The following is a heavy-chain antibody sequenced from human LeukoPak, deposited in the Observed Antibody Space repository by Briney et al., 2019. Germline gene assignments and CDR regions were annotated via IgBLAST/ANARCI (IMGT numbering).Heavy chain of an antibody. Sequence: PSETLSLTCAVYGGSFSGYFWSWIRQPPGKGLEWIGEINHSGSTNYNPSLKSRVTISVDTSKNQFSLKLSSVTAADTAVYYCARGVVAAPQTFDYWGQGTLVTVSS. CDR2: INHSGST. J-gene: IGHJ4*02. CDR3: ARGVVAAPQTFDY. D-gene: IGHD2-15*01. V-gene: IGHV4-34*01. CDR1: GGSFSGYF.